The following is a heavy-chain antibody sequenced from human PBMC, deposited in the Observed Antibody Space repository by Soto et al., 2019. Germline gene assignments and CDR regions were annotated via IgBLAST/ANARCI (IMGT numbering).Heavy chain of an antibody. CDR2: INHSGST. CDR3: TRVAMMYYGAGTYGDFDS. V-gene: IGHV4-34*01. J-gene: IGHJ4*02. Sequence: QVQLKQWGAGLLKPSETLSLTCAVHGGSFTGFYWSWIRQPPGQGLEWIGVINHSGSTNFNPSLKSRVSMSLDKSNDQFGLKLTSVTAADTAFYYCTRVAMMYYGAGTYGDFDSWGQGTLVTVSS. D-gene: IGHD3-10*01. CDR1: GGSFTGFY.